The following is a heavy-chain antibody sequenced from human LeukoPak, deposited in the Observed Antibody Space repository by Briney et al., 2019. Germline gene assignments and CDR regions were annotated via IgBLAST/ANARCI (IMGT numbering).Heavy chain of an antibody. D-gene: IGHD5-24*01. V-gene: IGHV3-53*01. CDR1: GFTFDSYA. CDR2: IYSGGST. J-gene: IGHJ4*02. CDR3: ARAGRDGYNYADY. Sequence: GGSLRLSCAASGFTFDSYAMNWVRQAPGKGLEWVSVIYSGGSTYYADSVKGRFTISRDNSKNTLYLQMNSLRAEDTAVYYCARAGRDGYNYADYWGQGTLVTVSS.